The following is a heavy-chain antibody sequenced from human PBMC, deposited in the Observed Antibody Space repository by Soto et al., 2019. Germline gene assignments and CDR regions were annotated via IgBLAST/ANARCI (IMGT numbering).Heavy chain of an antibody. CDR1: GGSFSGYY. J-gene: IGHJ3*02. D-gene: IGHD3-10*01. Sequence: SETLSLTCAVYGGSFSGYYWSWIRQPPGKGLEWIGEINHSGSTNYNPSLKSRVTISVDTSKNQFSLKRSSVTAADTAVYYCARRGVLRWYYGSGSYYDAFDIWGQGTMVTVSS. CDR3: ARRGVLRWYYGSGSYYDAFDI. CDR2: INHSGST. V-gene: IGHV4-34*01.